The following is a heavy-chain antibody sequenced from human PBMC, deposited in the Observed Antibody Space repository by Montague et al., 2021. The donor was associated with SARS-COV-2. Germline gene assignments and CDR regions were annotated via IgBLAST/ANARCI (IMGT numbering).Heavy chain of an antibody. CDR1: GGSIGSDY. J-gene: IGHJ1*01. CDR3: ARSLGPSGTYGLPD. Sequence: SETLSLTCTASGGSIGSDYWSWLRQPPGKGLEWVRRIHYSGSTTYSPSFKSRVTILIDTPKNQFSLKLSSVTAADTAVYYCARSLGPSGTYGLPDWGQGTLVTVSS. V-gene: IGHV4-59*01. CDR2: IHYSGST. D-gene: IGHD3-10*01.